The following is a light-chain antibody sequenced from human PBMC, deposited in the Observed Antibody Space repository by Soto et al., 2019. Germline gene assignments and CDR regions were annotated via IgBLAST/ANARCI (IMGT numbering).Light chain of an antibody. CDR2: EVS. CDR1: SSYVGSYNL. CDR3: CSYAGSSTFV. J-gene: IGLJ1*01. Sequence: QSVLTQPASVSGSPGQSITISCTGNSSYVGSYNLVSWYQQHPGKAPKLMIYEVSKRPSGVSNRFSGSKSGNTASLTISGLQAEDEADYYCCSYAGSSTFVFGTGTKVTVL. V-gene: IGLV2-23*02.